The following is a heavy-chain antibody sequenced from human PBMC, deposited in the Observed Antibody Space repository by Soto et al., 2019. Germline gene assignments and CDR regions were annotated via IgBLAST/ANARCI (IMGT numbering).Heavy chain of an antibody. J-gene: IGHJ6*02. CDR1: GYTFTGYY. Sequence: ASVKVSCKASGYTFTGYYMHWVRQAPGQGLEWMGWINPNSGGTNYAQKFQGRVTMTRDTSISTAYMELSRLRSDDTAVYYCARNWNHGWRAPYYYGMDVWGQGTTVTVSS. CDR2: INPNSGGT. D-gene: IGHD1-1*01. V-gene: IGHV1-2*02. CDR3: ARNWNHGWRAPYYYGMDV.